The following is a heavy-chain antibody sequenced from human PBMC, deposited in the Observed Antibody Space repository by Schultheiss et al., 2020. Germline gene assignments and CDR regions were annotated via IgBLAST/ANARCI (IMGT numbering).Heavy chain of an antibody. CDR3: AKAGTVVAYGMDV. J-gene: IGHJ6*02. D-gene: IGHD2-15*01. V-gene: IGHV3-48*01. CDR1: GFTFSSYA. CDR2: ISSSSSTI. Sequence: GGSLRLSCAASGFTFSSYAMTWVRQAPGKGLEWVSYISSSSSTIYYADSVKGRFTISRDNSKNTLYLQMNSLRAEDTAVYYCAKAGTVVAYGMDVWGQGTTVTFSS.